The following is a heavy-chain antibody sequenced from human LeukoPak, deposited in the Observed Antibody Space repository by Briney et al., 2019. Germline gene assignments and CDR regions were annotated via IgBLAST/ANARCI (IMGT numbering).Heavy chain of an antibody. CDR1: GYTFTSYD. CDR2: MNPNSGNT. Sequence: ASVKVSCKASGYTFTSYDINWVRQATGQGLEWMGWMNPNSGNTGYAQKCQGRVTMTRNTSISTAYMERSSLRSEDTAVYYCARGGPTTYYYDSSGPNDYWGQGTLITVSS. CDR3: ARGGPTTYYYDSSGPNDY. V-gene: IGHV1-8*01. D-gene: IGHD3-22*01. J-gene: IGHJ4*02.